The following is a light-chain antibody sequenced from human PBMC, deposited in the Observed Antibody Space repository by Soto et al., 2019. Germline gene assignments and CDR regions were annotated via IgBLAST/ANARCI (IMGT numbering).Light chain of an antibody. Sequence: DILMTQSPSSVSASVGDKVIITCRASQFIHTWLAWYQQRSGEGPKLLISGASTLESGVPSRFSGSGSGTDFTLTIAGLQPEDFAIYYCQRYNNWPLTFGGGTKVDIK. CDR3: QRYNNWPLT. CDR1: QFIHTW. J-gene: IGKJ4*01. CDR2: GAS. V-gene: IGKV1-12*01.